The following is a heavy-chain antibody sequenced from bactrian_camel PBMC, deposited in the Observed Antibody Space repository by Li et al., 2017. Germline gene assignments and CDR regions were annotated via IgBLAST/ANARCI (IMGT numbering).Heavy chain of an antibody. CDR2: INNGGGST. Sequence: VQLVESGGGLVQPGGSLRLSCAASGFTFTNYWMHWVRQGPGKGLEWVSSINNGGGSTFYTDSVKGRLTISLDNANNTVYLQMNMVKSEDTALYYCATNGGKYWGQGTQVTVS. J-gene: IGHJ4*01. V-gene: IGHV3S1*01. CDR3: ATNGGKY. CDR1: GFTFTNYW.